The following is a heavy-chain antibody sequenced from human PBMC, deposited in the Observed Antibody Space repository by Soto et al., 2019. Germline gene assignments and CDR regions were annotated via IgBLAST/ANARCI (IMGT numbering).Heavy chain of an antibody. V-gene: IGHV3-7*01. CDR3: ARGRDRIAARPEYYCDC. CDR2: IKEDGSEK. J-gene: IGHJ4*02. Sequence: GGSLRLSCAASGFTFSSYWMSWVRQAPGKGLEGVANIKEDGSEKYYVDSVKGRFTIARDNAKNSRYLQMNHLRAEAPAVYYCARGRDRIAARPEYYCDCWGQGT. D-gene: IGHD6-6*01. CDR1: GFTFSSYW.